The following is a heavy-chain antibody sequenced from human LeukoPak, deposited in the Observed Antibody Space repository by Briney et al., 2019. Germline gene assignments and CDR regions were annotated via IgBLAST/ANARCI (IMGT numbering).Heavy chain of an antibody. Sequence: GALRLSCADSGFTFSSSWMSWVRRAPGKGLEWVANLKQVGSEKDNVDSVKGRFTMSRDNAKNTLYVQVSSLRAEDTAVYYCARLYGPAYYYYYMDVWGKGTTVTVSS. CDR3: ARLYGPAYYYYYMDV. J-gene: IGHJ6*03. V-gene: IGHV3-7*01. CDR2: LKQVGSEK. D-gene: IGHD3-10*01. CDR1: GFTFSSSW.